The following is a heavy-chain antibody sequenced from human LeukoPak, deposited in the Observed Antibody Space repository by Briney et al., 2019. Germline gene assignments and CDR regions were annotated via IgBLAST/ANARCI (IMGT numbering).Heavy chain of an antibody. D-gene: IGHD3-3*01. CDR2: ISAYNGNT. CDR1: GYTFTSYG. V-gene: IGHV1-18*01. Sequence: GSVKVSCKASGYTFTSYGISWVRQAPGQGVEWMGWISAYNGNTNYAQKLQGRVTMTTDTSTSTAYMELRSLRSDDTAVYYCASHHDFWSGTNYYYYMDVWGKGTTVTVPS. CDR3: ASHHDFWSGTNYYYYMDV. J-gene: IGHJ6*03.